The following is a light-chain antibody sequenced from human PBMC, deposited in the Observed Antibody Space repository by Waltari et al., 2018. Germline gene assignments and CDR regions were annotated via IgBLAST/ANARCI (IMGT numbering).Light chain of an antibody. CDR2: QDS. CDR3: QAWDSTALV. Sequence: SFELTQPPSVSVSPGQTANVPCSGDKLGDKYVSWYQQKPGQSPVLVIYQDSKRPAGIPERFAGFSSGTTATLTISGGLAVDEADYYCQAWDSTALVFGGGTKLTVL. CDR1: KLGDKY. V-gene: IGLV3-1*01. J-gene: IGLJ2*01.